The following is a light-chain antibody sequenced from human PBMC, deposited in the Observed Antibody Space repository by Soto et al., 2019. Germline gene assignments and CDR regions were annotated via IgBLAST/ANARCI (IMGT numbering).Light chain of an antibody. CDR1: SSDVGGYNY. CDR3: TSYAGGNNV. CDR2: EVN. J-gene: IGLJ1*01. Sequence: QSVLTQPPSASGSPGQSVTISCIGTSSDVGGYNYVSWYQQHPGKVPKLMVYEVNKRPSGVPDRFSGSKSGNTASLTVSGLQAEDEADYYCTSYAGGNNVFGTGTKVTVL. V-gene: IGLV2-8*01.